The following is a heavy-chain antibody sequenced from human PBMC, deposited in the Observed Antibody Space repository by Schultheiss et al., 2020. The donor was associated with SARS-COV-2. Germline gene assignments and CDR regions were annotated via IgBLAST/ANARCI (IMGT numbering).Heavy chain of an antibody. CDR2: ISSSGTP. J-gene: IGHJ5*02. Sequence: SQTLSLTCTVSGGSISSSSYYWSWIRQPPGKGLEWIGSISSSGTPNYNPSLKSRVIMSVDTSKNQFSLKLSSVTAADTAVYYCARDGGGSSWYVHWGQGTLVTVSS. CDR3: ARDGGGSSWYVH. D-gene: IGHD6-13*01. V-gene: IGHV4-39*07. CDR1: GGSISSSSYY.